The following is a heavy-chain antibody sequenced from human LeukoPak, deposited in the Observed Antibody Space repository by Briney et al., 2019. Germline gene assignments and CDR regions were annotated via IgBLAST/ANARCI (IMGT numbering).Heavy chain of an antibody. CDR3: AKSLDSAWWGFEH. Sequence: QPGGSLRLSCAASGFTFSSYGMSWVRQAPGKGLEWVSAISGSGGSTYYADSVKGRFTISRDNSKNTLFLQMNSLRAEDTAVYYCAKSLDSAWWGFEHWGQGSLVTVSS. CDR1: GFTFSSYG. V-gene: IGHV3-23*01. D-gene: IGHD6-19*01. CDR2: ISGSGGST. J-gene: IGHJ4*02.